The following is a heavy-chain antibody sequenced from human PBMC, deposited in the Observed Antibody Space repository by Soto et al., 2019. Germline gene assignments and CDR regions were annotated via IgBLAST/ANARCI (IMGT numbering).Heavy chain of an antibody. CDR1: GGSISSSSYY. V-gene: IGHV4-39*01. CDR2: IYYSGST. Sequence: QLQLQESGPGLVKPSETLSLTCTVSGGSISSSSYYWGWIRQPPGKGLEWIGSIYYSGSTYYNPSLKSRVTISVDTSKNQFSLKLSSVTAADTAVYDCARHGGYGANSYFDYWGQGTLVTVSS. CDR3: ARHGGYGANSYFDY. D-gene: IGHD4-17*01. J-gene: IGHJ4*02.